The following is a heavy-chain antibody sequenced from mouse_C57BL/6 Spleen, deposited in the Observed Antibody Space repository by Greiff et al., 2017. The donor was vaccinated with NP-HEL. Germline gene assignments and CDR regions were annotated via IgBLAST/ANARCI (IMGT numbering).Heavy chain of an antibody. Sequence: QVQLQQPGAELVRPGTSVKLSCKASGYTFTSYWMHWVKQRPGQGLERIGVIDPSDSYTNYNQKFKGKATLTVDTSSSTAYMQLSSLTSEDSAVYYCAKDTGGFAYWGQGTLVTVSA. J-gene: IGHJ3*01. CDR3: AKDTGGFAY. CDR2: IDPSDSYT. V-gene: IGHV1-59*01. CDR1: GYTFTSYW. D-gene: IGHD4-1*01.